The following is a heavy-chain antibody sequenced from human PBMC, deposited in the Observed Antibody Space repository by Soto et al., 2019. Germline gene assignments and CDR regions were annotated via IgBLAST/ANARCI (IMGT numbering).Heavy chain of an antibody. V-gene: IGHV4-61*01. D-gene: IGHD6-6*01. J-gene: IGHJ5*02. CDR2: IYYSGST. CDR1: GGSVSSGSYY. Sequence: SETLSLTCTVSGGSVSSGSYYWSWIRQPPGKGLEWIGYIYYSGSTNYNPSLKSRVTISVDTSKNQFSLKLSSVTAADTAVYYCARTALVAAHPLDPWGQGTLVTVSS. CDR3: ARTALVAAHPLDP.